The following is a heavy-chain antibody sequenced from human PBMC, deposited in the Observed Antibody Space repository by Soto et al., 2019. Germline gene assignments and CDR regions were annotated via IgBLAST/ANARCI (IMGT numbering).Heavy chain of an antibody. V-gene: IGHV3-74*01. CDR3: ARRWQVGPGLAH. Sequence: EVQLVESGGGLVHPGGSLRLSCAASGYTFSSYWIHWVRQAPGKGLVWVSRINPDGTDTSYVDSVRGRFTVSRDNAKSTLYLQMSRLIVEDTGVYFCARRWQVGPGLAHWGQGTRVTVSS. CDR2: INPDGTDT. CDR1: GYTFSSYW. D-gene: IGHD1-26*01. J-gene: IGHJ5*02.